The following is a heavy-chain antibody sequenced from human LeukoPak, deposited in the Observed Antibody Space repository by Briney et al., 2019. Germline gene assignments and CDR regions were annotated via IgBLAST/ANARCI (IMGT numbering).Heavy chain of an antibody. V-gene: IGHV3-33*01. D-gene: IGHD3-3*01. Sequence: PGGSLRLSCAASGFTFSSYGMHWVRQAPGKGLEWVAVIWYDGSNKYYADSVKGRYTISRDNSKNTLYLQMNSLRAEDTAVYYCAREFYDFWSGYYGSEFDYWGQGTLVTVSS. CDR1: GFTFSSYG. CDR2: IWYDGSNK. CDR3: AREFYDFWSGYYGSEFDY. J-gene: IGHJ4*02.